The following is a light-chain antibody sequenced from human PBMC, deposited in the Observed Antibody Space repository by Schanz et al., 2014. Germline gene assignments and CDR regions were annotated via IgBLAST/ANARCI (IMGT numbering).Light chain of an antibody. CDR2: VKSDGSH. J-gene: IGLJ3*02. Sequence: QSVLTQSPSASASLGASVKLTCTLSSRHSNYAIAWHQQQPEKGPRYLMKVKSDGSHTKGDGIPDRFSGSSSGAERYLTISSLQSEDEADYYCQTWGTGNPVLGGGTKLTVL. CDR1: SRHSNYA. CDR3: QTWGTGNPV. V-gene: IGLV4-69*01.